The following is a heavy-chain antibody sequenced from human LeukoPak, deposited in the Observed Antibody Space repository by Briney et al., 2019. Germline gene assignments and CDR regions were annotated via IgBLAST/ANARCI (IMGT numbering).Heavy chain of an antibody. CDR2: IKEDGSEK. CDR1: GFTFSSYW. Sequence: GGSLRLSCAASGFTFSSYWMSWVRQAPGKGLEWVANIKEDGSEKYYVDSVKGRFTISRDNAKNTLFLQMNSLRAEDTAVYYCARGRWSSDWFDPWGQGTLVTVSS. D-gene: IGHD5-24*01. J-gene: IGHJ5*02. CDR3: ARGRWSSDWFDP. V-gene: IGHV3-7*04.